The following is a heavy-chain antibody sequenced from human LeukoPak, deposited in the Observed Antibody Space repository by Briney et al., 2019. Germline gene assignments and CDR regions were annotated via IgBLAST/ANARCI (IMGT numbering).Heavy chain of an antibody. D-gene: IGHD3-16*02. CDR3: ARGVYDYVWGSYRFPNWFDP. CDR2: INHSGST. J-gene: IGHJ5*02. CDR1: RESYSGYY. V-gene: IGHV4-34*01. Sequence: SETLSLTCAVYRESYSGYYWTWIRQPPGKGLEWIGEINHSGSTNYNPSLKSRVTISVDTSKNQFSLKLSSVTAADTAVYYCARGVYDYVWGSYRFPNWFDPWGQGTLVTVSS.